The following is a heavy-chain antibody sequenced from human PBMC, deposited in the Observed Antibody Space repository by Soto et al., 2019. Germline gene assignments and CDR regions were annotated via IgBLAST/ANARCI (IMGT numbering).Heavy chain of an antibody. J-gene: IGHJ6*02. Sequence: EVQLVESGGGLVQPGGSLRLSCAASGFTFSSNYMSWVRQAPGKGLEWVSILYSGGNTYYAGSVKGRFTISRDDSKNTSXLQMNSLRAEDKDVYYCATMGPWLQLAYYYYGMDVWGQGTTVTVSS. CDR1: GFTFSSNY. D-gene: IGHD5-12*01. V-gene: IGHV3-66*01. CDR2: LYSGGNT. CDR3: ATMGPWLQLAYYYYGMDV.